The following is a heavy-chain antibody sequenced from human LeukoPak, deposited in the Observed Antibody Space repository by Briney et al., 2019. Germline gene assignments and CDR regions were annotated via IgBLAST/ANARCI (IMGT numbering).Heavy chain of an antibody. D-gene: IGHD3-9*01. CDR2: IYSSGSS. J-gene: IGHJ4*02. CDR3: ARVTGYTIEDCFDY. V-gene: IGHV4-4*07. CDR1: GASISTYY. Sequence: PSENLSLTCTVSGASISTYYWSWIRQSAGKGLEWIGRIYSSGSSNYNASLKSRVTMSVDTSKNQFSLKLSSVTAADTAVYYCARVTGYTIEDCFDYWGQGTLVTVSS.